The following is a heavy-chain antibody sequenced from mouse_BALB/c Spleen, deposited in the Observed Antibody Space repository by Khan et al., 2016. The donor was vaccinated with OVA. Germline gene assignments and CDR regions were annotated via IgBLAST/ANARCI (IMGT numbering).Heavy chain of an antibody. CDR3: TRHGDVAWCTC. V-gene: IGHV1-31*01. CDR1: GYSFTSYY. Sequence: EVQLQQSGPELMKPGASVKISCKASGYSFTSYYIHWVLQSHGKSLEWIGYIDPFSGGATYNQKFKGKATLTVDKSSRTAYINLSNLTSEDSAVDYGTRHGDVAWCTCWGQGTLVTVSA. CDR2: IDPFSGGA. D-gene: IGHD2-13*01. J-gene: IGHJ3*01.